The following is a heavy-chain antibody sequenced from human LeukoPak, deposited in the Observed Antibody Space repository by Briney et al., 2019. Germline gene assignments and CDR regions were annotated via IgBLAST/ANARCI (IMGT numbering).Heavy chain of an antibody. V-gene: IGHV3-7*01. CDR3: VREEGY. J-gene: IGHJ4*02. CDR2: IKQDGSHK. Sequence: GGSLRLSCAASGFTFSTYWMYWVRQAPGKGLEWVANIKQDGSHKYYVDSVKGRFTISRDNAKNSLYLQMNSLRVKDTAVYYCVREEGYWGQGTLVTVSS. CDR1: GFTFSTYW.